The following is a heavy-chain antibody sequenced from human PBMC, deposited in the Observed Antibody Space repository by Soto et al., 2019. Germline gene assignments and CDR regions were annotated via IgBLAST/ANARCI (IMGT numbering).Heavy chain of an antibody. J-gene: IGHJ6*03. D-gene: IGHD3-16*02. Sequence: ASVKVSCKASGYTFTSYAMHWVRQATGQGLEWMGWMNPNSGNTGYAQKFQGRVTMTRNTSISTAYMELSSLRSEDTAVYYCARGLSYYYYMDVWGKGTTVTVSS. CDR1: GYTFTSYA. CDR3: ARGLSYYYYMDV. V-gene: IGHV1-8*02. CDR2: MNPNSGNT.